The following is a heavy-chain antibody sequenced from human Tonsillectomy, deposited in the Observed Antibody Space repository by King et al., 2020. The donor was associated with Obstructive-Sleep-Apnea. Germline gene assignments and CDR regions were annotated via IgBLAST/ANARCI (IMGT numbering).Heavy chain of an antibody. CDR2: IYSSGST. CDR1: GGSISSYY. Sequence: QLQESGPGLVKPSETLSLTCTVSGGSISSYYWSWIRQPPGKGLEWIGYIYSSGSTNYNPSLKSRVTISVDTSKNQFSLNLSSVTAADTAVYYCARDQVAAATIPSVGMDVWGQGTTVTVSS. J-gene: IGHJ6*02. CDR3: ARDQVAAATIPSVGMDV. D-gene: IGHD6-13*01. V-gene: IGHV4-59*01.